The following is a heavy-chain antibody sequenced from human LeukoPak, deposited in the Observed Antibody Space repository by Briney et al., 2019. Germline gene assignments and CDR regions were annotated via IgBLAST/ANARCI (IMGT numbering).Heavy chain of an antibody. CDR1: GSTVSSYG. CDR2: IWYDGSNK. CDR3: AKEEEVPIYYYYYYMDV. Sequence: GGSLRLSCAASGSTVSSYGMHWVRQAPGKGLEWVAVIWYDGSNKYYADSVKGRFTISRYNSRNTLYLQMNSLRAEDTAVYYCAKEEEVPIYYYYYYMDVWGKGTTVTVSS. D-gene: IGHD1-1*01. V-gene: IGHV3-33*06. J-gene: IGHJ6*03.